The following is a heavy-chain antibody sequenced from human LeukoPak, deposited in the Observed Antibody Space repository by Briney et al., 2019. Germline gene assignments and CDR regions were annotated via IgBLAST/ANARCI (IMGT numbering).Heavy chain of an antibody. CDR2: ITASGRTT. CDR1: GFTFSSYD. CDR3: ATRNSDWDFDY. J-gene: IGHJ4*02. D-gene: IGHD6-19*01. V-gene: IGHV3-23*01. Sequence: GGSLRLSCAASGFTFSSYDMSWVRQAPGKGLEWVSVITASGRTTYYADSVKGRSTISRDNSKNTLYLQMNSLRAEDTAVYHCATRNSDWDFDYWGQGTLVTVSS.